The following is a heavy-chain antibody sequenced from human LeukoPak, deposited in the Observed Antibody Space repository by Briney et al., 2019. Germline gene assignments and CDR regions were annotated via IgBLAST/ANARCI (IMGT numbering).Heavy chain of an antibody. CDR1: GFTFSSYG. CDR2: IRYDGSNK. V-gene: IGHV3-30*02. D-gene: IGHD5-18*01. CDR3: ARHLSGVTGYTYGRGIDY. Sequence: GGSLRLSCAASGFTFSSYGMHWVRQAPGKGLEWVAFIRYDGSNKYYADSVKGRFTISRDNSKTSLYLQMNTLSAEDTAVYYCARHLSGVTGYTYGRGIDYWGQGTLVTVSS. J-gene: IGHJ4*02.